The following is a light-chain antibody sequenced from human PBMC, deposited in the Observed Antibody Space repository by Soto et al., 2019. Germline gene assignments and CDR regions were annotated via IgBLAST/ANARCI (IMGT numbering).Light chain of an antibody. CDR3: CSYTTSNTRQIV. V-gene: IGLV2-14*03. CDR2: DVS. J-gene: IGLJ1*01. Sequence: QSALTQPASVSGSPGQSITISCTGTSSDVGGYNYVSWYQQHPGKAPKFMSYDVSSRPSGVSNRFSGSKSGNTASLTISGLQAEDEADYYCCSYTTSNTRQIVFGTGTKLTVL. CDR1: SSDVGGYNY.